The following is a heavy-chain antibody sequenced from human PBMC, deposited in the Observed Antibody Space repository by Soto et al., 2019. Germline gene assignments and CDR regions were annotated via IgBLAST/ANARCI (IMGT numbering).Heavy chain of an antibody. CDR3: ARVVSRRDGYNSGFDY. V-gene: IGHV4-31*03. CDR1: GGSISSGGYY. Sequence: SETLSLTCTVSGGSISSGGYYWSWIRQHPGKGLEWIGYIYYSGSTYYNPSLKSRVTISVDTSKNQFSLKLSSVTAADTAVYYCARVVSRRDGYNSGFDYWGQGTLVT. CDR2: IYYSGST. J-gene: IGHJ4*02. D-gene: IGHD5-12*01.